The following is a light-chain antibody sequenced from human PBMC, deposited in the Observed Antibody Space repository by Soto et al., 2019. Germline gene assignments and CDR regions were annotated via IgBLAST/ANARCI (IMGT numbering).Light chain of an antibody. CDR2: LGS. J-gene: IGKJ2*03. CDR3: LQALRTPYS. Sequence: DLGMTQSPLSLPVTPGEPASISCRSSQSLLHSNGYNYLDWYLQKPGQSPQLLISLGSDRASGVPDRFSGSGSGTDFTWRISRVEAEDVGVYYCLQALRTPYSFGQGTKLEIK. V-gene: IGKV2-28*01. CDR1: QSLLHSNGYNY.